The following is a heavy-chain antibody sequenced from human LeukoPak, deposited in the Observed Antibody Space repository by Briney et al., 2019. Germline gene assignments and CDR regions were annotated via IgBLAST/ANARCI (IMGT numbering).Heavy chain of an antibody. CDR3: ARDWYHAIDY. CDR1: GFCFSTTW. J-gene: IGHJ4*02. V-gene: IGHV3-74*03. CDR2: ITNVGTSI. D-gene: IGHD2-2*01. Sequence: GGSLRLSCAPSGFCFSTTWMHWVRQPPEQGLVWVARITNVGTSISYAESVKGRFTISRDNAKNTLYLQMNSLRVDDTAVYYCARDWYHAIDYWGQGTLVTVSS.